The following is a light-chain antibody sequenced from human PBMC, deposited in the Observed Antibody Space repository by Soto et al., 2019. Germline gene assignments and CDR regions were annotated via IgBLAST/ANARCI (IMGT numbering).Light chain of an antibody. CDR3: HQYYSYPPWT. J-gene: IGKJ1*01. CDR2: WAS. Sequence: DIVMTQSPDSLAVSLGERATINCKSSQSVLYSSNNKNYLAWYQQKPGQPPKLLIYWASTRESGVPDRFSGSGSGTDFTLTISSLQAEDVAVYYCHQYYSYPPWTFGQGTKVEIK. CDR1: QSVLYSSNNKNY. V-gene: IGKV4-1*01.